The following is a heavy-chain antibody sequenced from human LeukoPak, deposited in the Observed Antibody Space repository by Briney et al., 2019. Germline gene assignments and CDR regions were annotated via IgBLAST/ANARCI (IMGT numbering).Heavy chain of an antibody. D-gene: IGHD2-15*01. CDR1: GFTFSSGA. Sequence: GGSLRLSCAASGFTFSSGAMSWVRQAPGKGLEWVSAISGSGDRTSYADSVQGRSPISRDNSKNTLYLQMNSPRAEDTAVYYCARDPPGYCSGGSCYGSWFDTWGQGTLVTVSS. CDR2: ISGSGDRT. V-gene: IGHV3-23*01. CDR3: ARDPPGYCSGGSCYGSWFDT. J-gene: IGHJ5*02.